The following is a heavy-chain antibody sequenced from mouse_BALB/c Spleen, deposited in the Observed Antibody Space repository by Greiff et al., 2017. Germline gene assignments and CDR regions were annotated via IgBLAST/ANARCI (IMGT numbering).Heavy chain of an antibody. CDR1: GYTFSSYW. CDR3: ARGSDRYPYAMDY. D-gene: IGHD2-14*01. J-gene: IGHJ4*01. V-gene: IGHV1-9*01. Sequence: QVQLKESGAELMKPGASVKISCKATGYTFSSYWIEWVKQRPGHGPEWIGEILPGSGSTNYNEKFKGKATFTADTSSNTAYMQLSSLTSEDSAVYYCARGSDRYPYAMDYWGQGTSVTVSS. CDR2: ILPGSGST.